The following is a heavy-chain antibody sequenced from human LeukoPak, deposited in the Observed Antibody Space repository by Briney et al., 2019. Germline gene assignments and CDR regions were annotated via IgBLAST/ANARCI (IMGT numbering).Heavy chain of an antibody. CDR2: IYYSGST. CDR1: GGSISSSSYY. J-gene: IGHJ5*02. Sequence: SETLSLTCTVSGGSISSSSYYWGWIRQPPGKGLEWIGSIYYSGSTYYNPSLKSRVTISVDTSKNQFSLKLSSVTAADTAVYYCARDAGAENWFDPWGQGTLVTVSS. V-gene: IGHV4-39*07. CDR3: ARDAGAENWFDP. D-gene: IGHD1-14*01.